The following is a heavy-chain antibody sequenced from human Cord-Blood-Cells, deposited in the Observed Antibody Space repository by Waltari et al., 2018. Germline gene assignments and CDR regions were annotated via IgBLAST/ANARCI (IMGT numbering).Heavy chain of an antibody. CDR1: GDTFTGYY. J-gene: IGHJ5*02. D-gene: IGHD6-13*01. CDR3: ARDLSSSSWYWFDP. V-gene: IGHV1-2*02. CDR2: IHPNRCGT. Sequence: QVQLVQSGAEVKKPGASVKVSCKASGDTFTGYYMHGVRQAPGQGLEWMGWIHPNRCGTNYAQMFQGRFTMTRDTSISTAYMELSRLRSDDTAVYYCARDLSSSSWYWFDPWGQGTLVTVSS.